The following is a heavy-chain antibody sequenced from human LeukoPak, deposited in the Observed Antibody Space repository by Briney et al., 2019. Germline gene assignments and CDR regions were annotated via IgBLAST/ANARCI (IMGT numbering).Heavy chain of an antibody. CDR2: INHSGST. D-gene: IGHD6-19*01. CDR3: AARGSSGWLASYYYYYMDV. V-gene: IGHV4-39*07. Sequence: PSETLSLTCAVSGGSISSNSYYWGWIRQPPGKGLEWIGEINHSGSTNYNPSLKSRVTISVDTSKNQFSLKLSSVTAADTAVYYCAARGSSGWLASYYYYYMDVWGKGTTVTISS. CDR1: GGSISSNSYY. J-gene: IGHJ6*03.